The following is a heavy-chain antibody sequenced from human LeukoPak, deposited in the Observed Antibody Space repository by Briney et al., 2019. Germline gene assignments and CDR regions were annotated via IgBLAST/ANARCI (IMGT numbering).Heavy chain of an antibody. V-gene: IGHV3-7*01. J-gene: IGHJ3*02. CDR1: GFTLSTYW. D-gene: IGHD3-3*01. CDR3: ARRLTIFGVVMWAFDI. Sequence: GGSLRLSCAASGFTLSTYWMSWVRQAPGKGLEWVAKINQDGSEKYYVDSVKGRFTISRDNAKNSLYLQMNSLRAEDTAVYYCARRLTIFGVVMWAFDIWGQGTMVTVSS. CDR2: INQDGSEK.